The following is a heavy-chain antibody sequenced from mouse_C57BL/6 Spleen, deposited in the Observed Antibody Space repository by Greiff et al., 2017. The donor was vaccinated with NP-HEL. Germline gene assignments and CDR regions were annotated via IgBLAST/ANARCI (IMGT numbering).Heavy chain of an antibody. Sequence: VQLQQSGPELVKPGASVKISCKASGYAFSSSWMNWVKQRPGKGLEWIGRIYPGDGDTNYNGKFKGKATLTADKSSSTAYMQLSSLTSEDSAVYVCAREDYDGVDYWGQGTTLTVSS. J-gene: IGHJ2*01. CDR3: AREDYDGVDY. CDR1: GYAFSSSW. V-gene: IGHV1-82*01. CDR2: IYPGDGDT. D-gene: IGHD2-4*01.